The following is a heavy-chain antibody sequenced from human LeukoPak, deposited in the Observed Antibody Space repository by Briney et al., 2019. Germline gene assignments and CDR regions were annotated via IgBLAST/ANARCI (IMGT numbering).Heavy chain of an antibody. CDR3: ARLRRYCSTSTCQYYYYYMDV. CDR2: ISNSDSYDSTI. Sequence: PGGSLRLSCAASGFTFSDYYMTWIRQAPGKGLEWVSHISNSDSYDSTIYYADSVNSRFTISRDHAKSSLYLEMNSLRAEDTAVYYCARLRRYCSTSTCQYYYYYMDVWGKGTTVTVSS. V-gene: IGHV3-11*04. D-gene: IGHD2-2*01. CDR1: GFTFSDYY. J-gene: IGHJ6*03.